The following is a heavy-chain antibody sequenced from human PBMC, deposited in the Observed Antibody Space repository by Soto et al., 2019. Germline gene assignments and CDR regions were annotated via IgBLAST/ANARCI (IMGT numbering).Heavy chain of an antibody. CDR3: ASQEMATKNVDAFDI. CDR1: GYSFTSYW. D-gene: IGHD5-12*01. Sequence: GESLKISCKGSGYSFTSYWITWVRQMPGKGLEWMGLIDPSDSYTNYSPSFQGQVTISADKSISTAYLQWSSLKASDTAMYYCASQEMATKNVDAFDIWGQGTMVTVS. J-gene: IGHJ3*02. CDR2: IDPSDSYT. V-gene: IGHV5-10-1*04.